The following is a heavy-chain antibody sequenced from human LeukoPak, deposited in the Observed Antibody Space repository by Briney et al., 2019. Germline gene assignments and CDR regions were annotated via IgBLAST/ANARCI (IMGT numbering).Heavy chain of an antibody. D-gene: IGHD6-13*01. J-gene: IGHJ4*02. Sequence: PERSLRLSCAASGFTFSSYGMHWVRQAPGKGLEWVAVIWYDGSNKYYADSVKGRFTISRDNSKNTLYLQMNSLRAEDTAVYYCARDTPSGIAAAGTWPIDYWGQGTLVTVSS. V-gene: IGHV3-33*01. CDR1: GFTFSSYG. CDR2: IWYDGSNK. CDR3: ARDTPSGIAAAGTWPIDY.